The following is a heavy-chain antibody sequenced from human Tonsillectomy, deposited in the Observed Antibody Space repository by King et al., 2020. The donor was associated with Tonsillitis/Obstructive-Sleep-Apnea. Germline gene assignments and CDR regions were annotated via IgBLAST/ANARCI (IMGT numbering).Heavy chain of an antibody. CDR3: ARFDEGSYYISDAFDI. D-gene: IGHD1-26*01. V-gene: IGHV4-31*03. CDR2: IYYSGST. Sequence: QLQESGPGLVKPSQTLSLTCTVSGGSISSGGYYWSWIRQHPGKGLEWIGYIYYSGSTYYNPSLKSRVTISVDTSKNQFSLKLSSVTAADTSVYYCARFDEGSYYISDAFDIWGQGTMVTVSS. J-gene: IGHJ3*02. CDR1: GGSISSGGYY.